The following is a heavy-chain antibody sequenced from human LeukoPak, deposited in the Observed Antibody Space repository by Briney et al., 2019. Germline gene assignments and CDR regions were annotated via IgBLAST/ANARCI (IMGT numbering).Heavy chain of an antibody. CDR1: GYTFTDYY. J-gene: IGHJ4*02. D-gene: IGHD1-26*01. CDR3: ATSGGYYRLDY. CDR2: VDPEDGET. Sequence: ASVKVSCKVSGYTFTDYYMHWVQQAPGKGLEWMGLVDPEDGETIYAEKFQGRVTITADTSTDTAYMELSSLRSEDTAVYYCATSGGYYRLDYWGQGTLVTVSS. V-gene: IGHV1-69-2*01.